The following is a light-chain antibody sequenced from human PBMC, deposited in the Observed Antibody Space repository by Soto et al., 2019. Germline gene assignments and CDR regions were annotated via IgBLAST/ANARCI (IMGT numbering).Light chain of an antibody. CDR3: QQYNNYPRT. CDR2: AAS. J-gene: IGKJ1*01. V-gene: IGKV1-39*01. Sequence: DIQMTQSPSSLSASVEDRVIITCRASQSISNHLNWYQQKPGKAPKLLLFAASSLQSGVPSRFSGIRSGTEFTLTISSLQPDDFATYYCQQYNNYPRTFGQGTKVDIK. CDR1: QSISNH.